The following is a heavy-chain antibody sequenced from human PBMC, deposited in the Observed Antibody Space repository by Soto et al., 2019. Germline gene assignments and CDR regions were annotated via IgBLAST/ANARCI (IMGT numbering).Heavy chain of an antibody. D-gene: IGHD3-10*01. CDR3: TRVGEWESRAGNNFDY. V-gene: IGHV3-49*03. CDR1: GFTFGAYA. Sequence: GGSLRLSCTASGFTFGAYAMSWFRQAPGKGLEWVGFIRSKAYGGTTEYAASVKGRFTISRDDSKSIAYLQMNSLKTEDTAVYYCTRVGEWESRAGNNFDYWGQGTLVTVSS. CDR2: IRSKAYGGTT. J-gene: IGHJ4*02.